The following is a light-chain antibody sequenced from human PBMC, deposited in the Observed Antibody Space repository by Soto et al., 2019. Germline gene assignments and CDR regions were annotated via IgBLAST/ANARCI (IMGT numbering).Light chain of an antibody. CDR3: QQGYSNPCP. Sequence: DIQMTQSASTLSAAVGDRVTITCRASQSISSWLAWYQQKPGKAPKLLIYAASTLQSGVPSRFSGSGSGTNFTLSLNSLQPEDFATYYCQQGYSNPCPFGQGTKVDIK. J-gene: IGKJ1*01. V-gene: IGKV1-5*01. CDR2: AAS. CDR1: QSISSW.